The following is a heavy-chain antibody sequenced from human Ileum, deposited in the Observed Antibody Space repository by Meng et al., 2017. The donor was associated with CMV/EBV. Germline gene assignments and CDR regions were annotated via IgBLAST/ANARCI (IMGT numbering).Heavy chain of an antibody. V-gene: IGHV3-30*02. Sequence: SCAAPGFTFSNYGRYWVRQAPGKGLEWVAFIRYDGSNKYYADSVKGRFTVSRDDSKNTLYLQMNSLRAEDTAVYYCAKGAGGLYDIDYWGQGTPVTVSS. D-gene: IGHD2-2*02. CDR3: AKGAGGLYDIDY. CDR1: GFTFSNYG. J-gene: IGHJ4*02. CDR2: IRYDGSNK.